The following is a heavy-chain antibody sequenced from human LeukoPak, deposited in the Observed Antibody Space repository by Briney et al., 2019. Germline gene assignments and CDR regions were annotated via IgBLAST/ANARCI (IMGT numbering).Heavy chain of an antibody. CDR2: IYTLGNT. J-gene: IGHJ4*02. CDR1: GFTVSSNY. CDR3: ARGYSYGYFDY. V-gene: IGHV3-53*01. D-gene: IGHD5-18*01. Sequence: GGSLRLSCAASGFTVSSNYMSWVRQAPGRGLEWVSVIYTLGNTYYAESVKGRFTISRDNSKNTLYLQMNSLRAEDTAVYYCARGYSYGYFDYWGQGTLVTVSS.